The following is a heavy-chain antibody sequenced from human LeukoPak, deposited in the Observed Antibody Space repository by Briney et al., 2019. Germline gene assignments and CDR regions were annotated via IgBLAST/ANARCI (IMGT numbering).Heavy chain of an antibody. CDR1: GFTFSSYA. CDR3: AKDLDYGDFDY. Sequence: GRSLRLSCAASGFTFSSYAMHWVRQAPGKGLEWVAVISYDGSNKYYTDSVKGRFTISRDNSKNTLYLQMNSLRAEDTAMYYCAKDLDYGDFDYWGRGTLVTVSS. J-gene: IGHJ4*02. V-gene: IGHV3-30*04. CDR2: ISYDGSNK. D-gene: IGHD4-17*01.